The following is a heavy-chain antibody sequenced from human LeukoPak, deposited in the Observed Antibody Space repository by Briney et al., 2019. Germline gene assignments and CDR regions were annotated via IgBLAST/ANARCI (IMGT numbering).Heavy chain of an antibody. D-gene: IGHD2-21*02. CDR2: ISSDGSNK. Sequence: GGSLRLSCAVSGFTLSTYGMHWVRQAPGKGLEWVAVISSDGSNKFYADSVKGRFTISRDGSKHTLYLKMNSLRPDDTAVYFCAKPQVTANWYYFHYWGQGTLVTVSS. J-gene: IGHJ4*02. V-gene: IGHV3-30*18. CDR1: GFTLSTYG. CDR3: AKPQVTANWYYFHY.